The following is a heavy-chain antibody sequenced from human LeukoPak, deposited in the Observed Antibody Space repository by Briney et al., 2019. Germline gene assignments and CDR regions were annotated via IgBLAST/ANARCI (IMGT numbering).Heavy chain of an antibody. D-gene: IGHD3-10*01. CDR3: ARLTKNDSGSYRFGKKKRGYMDV. CDR1: GGSISSYH. J-gene: IGHJ6*03. Sequence: SEALSLTCTVSGGSISSYHWSWIRQPPGKGLEYIGYIYYGGSTNYNPSLKSRVTISVDTSKNQFSLKLSSVTAADTAVYYCARLTKNDSGSYRFGKKKRGYMDVWGKGTTVTISS. V-gene: IGHV4-59*08. CDR2: IYYGGST.